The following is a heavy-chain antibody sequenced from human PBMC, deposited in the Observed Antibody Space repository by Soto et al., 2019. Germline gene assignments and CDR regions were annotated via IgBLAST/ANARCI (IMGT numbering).Heavy chain of an antibody. D-gene: IGHD6-13*01. CDR1: GFTFSSYA. J-gene: IGHJ6*02. V-gene: IGHV3-30-3*01. Sequence: QVQLVESGGGVVQPGRSLRLSCAASGFTFSSYAMHWVRQAPGKGLEWVAVISYDGSNKYYADSVKGRFTISRDNSKNTLYLQMNSRRAEDTAVYYFARNRAATKITSGMDVWGQGTTVTVSS. CDR2: ISYDGSNK. CDR3: ARNRAATKITSGMDV.